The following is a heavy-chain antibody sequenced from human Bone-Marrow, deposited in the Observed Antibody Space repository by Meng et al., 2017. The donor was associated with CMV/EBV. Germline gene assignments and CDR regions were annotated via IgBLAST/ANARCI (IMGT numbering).Heavy chain of an antibody. V-gene: IGHV1-69*05. CDR1: GYTFTGYY. CDR2: IIPIFGTA. D-gene: IGHD3-3*01. J-gene: IGHJ6*01. CDR3: ARGFSLEWLPIRMGYYYYGMDV. Sequence: SVKVSCKASGYTFTGYYMHWVRQAPGQGLEWMGGIIPIFGTANYAQKFQGRVTITTDESTSTAYMELSSLRSEDTAVYYCARGFSLEWLPIRMGYYYYGMDVWGQGTTVTGSS.